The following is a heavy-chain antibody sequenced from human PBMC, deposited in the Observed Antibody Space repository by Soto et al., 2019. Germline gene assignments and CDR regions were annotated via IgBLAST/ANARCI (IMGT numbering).Heavy chain of an antibody. Sequence: ASVKVSCKASGYTFTSYGISWVRQAPGQGLEWMGWISAYNGNTNYAHKLQGRVTMTTEPSTSTAYIELRSLRSDDTVVYYCARDGTMTPVVKYFQHWGQGTLVTVSS. CDR2: ISAYNGNT. CDR1: GYTFTSYG. V-gene: IGHV1-18*01. J-gene: IGHJ1*01. D-gene: IGHD4-17*01. CDR3: ARDGTMTPVVKYFQH.